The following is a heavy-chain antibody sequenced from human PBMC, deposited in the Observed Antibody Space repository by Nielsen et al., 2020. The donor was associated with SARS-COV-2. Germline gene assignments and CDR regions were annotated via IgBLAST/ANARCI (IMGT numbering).Heavy chain of an antibody. CDR1: GFTFSNSA. Sequence: SVKVSCKASGFTFSNSAVQWVRQARGQRLEWIGWIVVGSGNTKYAQKFQERVTITRDMSTSTAYMELSSLRSEDTAVYYCAAVYPAIPYWGQGTLVTVSS. D-gene: IGHD2-2*01. CDR2: IVVGSGNT. V-gene: IGHV1-58*01. CDR3: AAVYPAIPY. J-gene: IGHJ4*02.